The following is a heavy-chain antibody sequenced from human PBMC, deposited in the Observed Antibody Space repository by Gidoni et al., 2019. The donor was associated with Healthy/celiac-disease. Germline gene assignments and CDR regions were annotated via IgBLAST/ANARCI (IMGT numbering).Heavy chain of an antibody. CDR3: ARNNGDYYETNAFDI. Sequence: QVQLVESGGGVVKPGRSLRLSCAASGFTFSSDGMHWVRQAPGKGLEWVAVIWYDGSNKYYADSVKGRFTISRDNSKNTLYLQMNSLRAEDTAVYYCARNNGDYYETNAFDIWGQGTMVTVSS. J-gene: IGHJ3*02. CDR1: GFTFSSDG. CDR2: IWYDGSNK. D-gene: IGHD3-22*01. V-gene: IGHV3-33*01.